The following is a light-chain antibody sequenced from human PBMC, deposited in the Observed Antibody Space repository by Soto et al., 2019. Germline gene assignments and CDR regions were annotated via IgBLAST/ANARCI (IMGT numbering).Light chain of an antibody. V-gene: IGKV3-15*01. Sequence: EIVMTQSPATLSVSPGERPTLSCRASQGVSSTLAWYQQKPGQAPRLLIYGASTRATGIPARFSGSGSGTEFTLTISSLQSEDFAVYYCQQYNNWPPLTFGGGTKVEIK. CDR1: QGVSST. J-gene: IGKJ4*01. CDR3: QQYNNWPPLT. CDR2: GAS.